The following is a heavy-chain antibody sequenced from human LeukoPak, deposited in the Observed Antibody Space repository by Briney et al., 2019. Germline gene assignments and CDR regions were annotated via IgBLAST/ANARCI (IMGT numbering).Heavy chain of an antibody. J-gene: IGHJ4*02. D-gene: IGHD4-17*01. V-gene: IGHV1-2*02. CDR2: INPNSGGT. CDR1: GYTFTGYD. Sequence: GASVKVSCKASGYTFTGYDMHWVQQAPGQGLEWMGWINPNSGGTNYAQKFQGRVTMTRDTSISTAYMELSRLRSDDTAVYYCARDLMTTVTLGYFDYWGQGTLVTVSS. CDR3: ARDLMTTVTLGYFDY.